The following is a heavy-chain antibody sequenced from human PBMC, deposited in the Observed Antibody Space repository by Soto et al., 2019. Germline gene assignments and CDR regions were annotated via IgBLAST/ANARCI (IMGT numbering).Heavy chain of an antibody. CDR1: GFTFSSYA. CDR3: TRSLFLASTGIEPFDL. D-gene: IGHD6-13*01. J-gene: IGHJ4*02. Sequence: EVQLLESGGGLVQPGGSLVLSCAASGFTFSSYAMSWVRQAPGKGLEWVSSISGGGNDAYYEDSVKGRVTISRDNSRNTLYLLMNSLRADDTAIFYCTRSLFLASTGIEPFDLWGQGTLVTVSS. V-gene: IGHV3-23*01. CDR2: ISGGGNDA.